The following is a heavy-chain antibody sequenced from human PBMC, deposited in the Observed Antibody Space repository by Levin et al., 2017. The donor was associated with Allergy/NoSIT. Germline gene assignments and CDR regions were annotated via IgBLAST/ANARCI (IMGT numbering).Heavy chain of an antibody. J-gene: IGHJ3*01. D-gene: IGHD2-15*01. CDR3: AKRGYCSGNTCQSHDAIDV. CDR1: GFQFSLYG. Sequence: GESLKISCAASGFQFSLYGMHWVRQAPGKGLEWVALIVFDGNDRYYADSVKGRFTISRDNSKNTLYLQMSSLRENDTAIYYCAKRGYCSGNTCQSHDAIDVWGQGTLVIVSS. V-gene: IGHV3-30*18. CDR2: IVFDGNDR.